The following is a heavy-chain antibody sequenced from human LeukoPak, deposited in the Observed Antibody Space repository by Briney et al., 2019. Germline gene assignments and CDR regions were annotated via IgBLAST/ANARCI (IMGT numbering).Heavy chain of an antibody. CDR2: INPNSGGT. V-gene: IGHV1-2*06. D-gene: IGHD3-3*01. CDR1: GYTFTSYY. J-gene: IGHJ4*02. Sequence: ASVKVSCKASGYTFTSYYMHWVRQAPGQGLEWMGRINPNSGGTNYAQKFQGRVTTTRDTSISTAYLELIKLRSDDTAVYYCARGEWLLHYWGQGTLVTVSS. CDR3: ARGEWLLHY.